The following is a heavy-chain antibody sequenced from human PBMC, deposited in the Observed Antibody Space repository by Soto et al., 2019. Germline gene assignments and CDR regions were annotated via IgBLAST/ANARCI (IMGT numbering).Heavy chain of an antibody. Sequence: LGESLKISCKGSGYSFTSYWISWVRQMPGKGLEWMGRIDPSDSYTNYSPSFQGHVTISADKSISTAYLQWSSLKASDTAMYYCARRPGEDYYYGMDVWGQGTTVTVSS. J-gene: IGHJ6*02. V-gene: IGHV5-10-1*01. CDR1: GYSFTSYW. CDR2: IDPSDSYT. D-gene: IGHD1-26*01. CDR3: ARRPGEDYYYGMDV.